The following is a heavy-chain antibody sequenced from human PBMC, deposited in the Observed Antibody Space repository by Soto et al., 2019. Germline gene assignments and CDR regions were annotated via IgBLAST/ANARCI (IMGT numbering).Heavy chain of an antibody. CDR2: ISYDGSNK. CDR1: GFTFSSYA. Sequence: QVQLVESGGGVVQPGRSLRLSCAASGFTFSSYAMHWVRQAPGKGLEWVAVISYDGSNKYYADSMKGRFTISRDNSKNTLYLQMNSLRAEDTAVYYCAREVLGYCSGGSCYSGGYYYGMDVWGQGTTVTVSS. CDR3: AREVLGYCSGGSCYSGGYYYGMDV. V-gene: IGHV3-30-3*01. D-gene: IGHD2-15*01. J-gene: IGHJ6*02.